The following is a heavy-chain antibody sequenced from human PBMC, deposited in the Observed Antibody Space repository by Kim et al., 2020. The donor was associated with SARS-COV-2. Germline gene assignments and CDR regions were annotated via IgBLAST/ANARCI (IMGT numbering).Heavy chain of an antibody. CDR3: ARARAEHIVVVTAPLSAFDI. CDR1: GFTFSSYE. CDR2: ISSSGSTI. V-gene: IGHV3-48*03. Sequence: GGSLRLSCAASGFTFSSYEMNWVRQAPGKGLEWVSYISSSGSTIYYADSVKGRFTISRDNAKNSLYLQMNSLRAEDTAVYYCARARAEHIVVVTAPLSAFDIWGQGTMVTVSS. J-gene: IGHJ3*02. D-gene: IGHD2-21*02.